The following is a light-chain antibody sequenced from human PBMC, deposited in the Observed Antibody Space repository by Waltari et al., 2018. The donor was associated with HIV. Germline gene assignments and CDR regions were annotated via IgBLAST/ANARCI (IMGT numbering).Light chain of an antibody. CDR3: QHHHSWPFT. CDR1: QSVITY. CDR2: DS. J-gene: IGKJ5*01. V-gene: IGKV3-11*01. Sequence: EIVFTQSPASLSLSPGDRATLSCRASQSVITYLGWYQQKPGQAPRLLIFDSKRASGIPARFSGSGSGTDFTLTISGLEPDDSAIYYCQHHHSWPFTFGQGTRLEI.